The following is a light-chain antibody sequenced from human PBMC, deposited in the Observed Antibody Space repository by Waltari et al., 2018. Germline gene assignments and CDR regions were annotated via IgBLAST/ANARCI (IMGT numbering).Light chain of an antibody. CDR1: SPAIGRNS. V-gene: IGLV1-51*01. CDR2: DNN. J-gene: IGLJ2*01. CDR3: ATWDSSLSVV. Sequence: QSVLPPPPSVSAAPGQKVTLSRPASSPAIGRNSVSWYQQFPGTAPKLLIYDNNKRPSGTPDRFSGSKSGTSATLGITGLQTGDDADYYCATWDSSLSVVFGGGTKLTVL.